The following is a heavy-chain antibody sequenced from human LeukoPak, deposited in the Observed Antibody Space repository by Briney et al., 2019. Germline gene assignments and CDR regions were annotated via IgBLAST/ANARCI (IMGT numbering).Heavy chain of an antibody. V-gene: IGHV4-34*01. Sequence: SETLSLTCDVYGGSFSGYYWTWTRQPPGKGLEWIGETHSSGSTYYNPSLESRVTISVDTSKSQFSLKLNSVTAADTALYYCTRGADAHKGGIDWGQGTLVTVSS. CDR3: TRGADAHKGGID. CDR1: GGSFSGYY. J-gene: IGHJ4*02. D-gene: IGHD5-24*01. CDR2: THSSGST.